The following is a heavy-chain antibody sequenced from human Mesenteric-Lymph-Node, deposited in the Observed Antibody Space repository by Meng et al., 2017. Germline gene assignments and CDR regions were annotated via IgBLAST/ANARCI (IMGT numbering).Heavy chain of an antibody. D-gene: IGHD3-10*01. Sequence: GESLKISCTASGFTFGDYAMSWVRQAPGKGLEWVSLINTDGTTTTYADSVKGRFTISRNNAKNTLYLQMNSLRAEDTAVYYCARDLNYGSKDYWGQGTLVTVSS. J-gene: IGHJ4*02. CDR3: ARDLNYGSKDY. CDR1: GFTFGDYA. V-gene: IGHV3-74*01. CDR2: INTDGTTT.